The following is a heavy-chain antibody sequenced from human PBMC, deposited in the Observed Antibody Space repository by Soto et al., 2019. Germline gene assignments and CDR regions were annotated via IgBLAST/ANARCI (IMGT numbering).Heavy chain of an antibody. CDR1: GGSISSSNW. CDR3: ARVRQYCSGTSCYLDP. CDR2: IHHSGTT. V-gene: IGHV4-4*02. D-gene: IGHD2-2*01. Sequence: LSLTCAVSGGSISSSNWWHWARQPPGKGLEWIGEIHHSGTTKYNPSLKSRVAISVDKSKNQFSLKLNSETAADTAVYYCARVRQYCSGTSCYLDPWGQGTLFTVSS. J-gene: IGHJ5*02.